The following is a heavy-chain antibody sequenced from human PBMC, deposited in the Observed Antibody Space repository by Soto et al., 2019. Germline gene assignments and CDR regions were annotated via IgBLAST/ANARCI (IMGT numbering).Heavy chain of an antibody. CDR1: GYTFTGYY. Sequence: QVQLVQSGAEVKKPGASVKVSCKASGYTFTGYYMHWVRQAPGQGLEWMGWINPNSGGTNYAQKFQGRVTMTRDTSISTAYMELSRLRSDDTAVYYCAREEWLLDYYYGMDVWGKGTTVTVSS. CDR2: INPNSGGT. V-gene: IGHV1-2*02. D-gene: IGHD3-3*01. CDR3: AREEWLLDYYYGMDV. J-gene: IGHJ6*04.